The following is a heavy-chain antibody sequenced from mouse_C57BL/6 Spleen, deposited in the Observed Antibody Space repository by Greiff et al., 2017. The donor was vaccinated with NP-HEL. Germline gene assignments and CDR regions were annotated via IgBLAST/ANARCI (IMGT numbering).Heavy chain of an antibody. CDR1: GYTFTSYG. CDR2: IYPRSGNT. Sequence: QVQLQQSGAELARPGASVKLSCKASGYTFTSYGISWVKQRTGQGLEWIGEIYPRSGNTYYNEKFKGKATLTADKSSSTAYMELRSLTSEDSAVYFCARCYYGSSYPAWFAYWGQGTLVTVSA. D-gene: IGHD1-1*01. V-gene: IGHV1-81*01. J-gene: IGHJ3*01. CDR3: ARCYYGSSYPAWFAY.